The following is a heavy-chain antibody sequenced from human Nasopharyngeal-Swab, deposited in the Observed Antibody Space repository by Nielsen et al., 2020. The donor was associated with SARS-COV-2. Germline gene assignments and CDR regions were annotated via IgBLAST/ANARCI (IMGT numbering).Heavy chain of an antibody. Sequence: SETLSLTCTVSGGSISSSSYYWGWIRQPPGKGLEWIGTIYYSGSTYYNPSLMSRVTISVDTSKNQFSLKLSSVTAADTAVYYCARHFISYFYDSSGYYPEDYFDYWGQGTLVTVSS. CDR2: IYYSGST. V-gene: IGHV4-39*01. J-gene: IGHJ4*02. D-gene: IGHD3-22*01. CDR3: ARHFISYFYDSSGYYPEDYFDY. CDR1: GGSISSSSYY.